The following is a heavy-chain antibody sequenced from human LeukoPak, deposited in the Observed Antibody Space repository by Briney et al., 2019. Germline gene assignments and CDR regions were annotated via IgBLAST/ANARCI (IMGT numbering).Heavy chain of an antibody. Sequence: GGSLRLSCAASRFTFSSYWMHWVRQAPGKGLVWVSRINTDGSGTSYADSVKGRFTISRDNAKNSLYLQMNSLRAEDTALYHCARGGVSSSSIPYFDYWGQGTLVTVSS. D-gene: IGHD6-6*01. CDR2: INTDGSGT. V-gene: IGHV3-74*01. J-gene: IGHJ4*02. CDR3: ARGGVSSSSIPYFDY. CDR1: RFTFSSYW.